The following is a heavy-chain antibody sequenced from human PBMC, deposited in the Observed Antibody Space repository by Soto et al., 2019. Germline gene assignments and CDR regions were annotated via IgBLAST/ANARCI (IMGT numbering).Heavy chain of an antibody. CDR3: AKDAPPRIRFLEWRNRYSDYGMDV. D-gene: IGHD3-3*01. CDR2: ISGSGGST. Sequence: PGGSLRLSCAASGFTFSSYAMSWVRQAPGKGLEWVSAISGSGGSTYYADSVKGRFTISRDNSKNTLYLQMNSLRAEDTAVYYCAKDAPPRIRFLEWRNRYSDYGMDVWGQGTTVTVSS. V-gene: IGHV3-23*01. J-gene: IGHJ6*02. CDR1: GFTFSSYA.